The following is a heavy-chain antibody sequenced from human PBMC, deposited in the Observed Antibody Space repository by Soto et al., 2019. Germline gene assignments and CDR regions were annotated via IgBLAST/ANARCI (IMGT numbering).Heavy chain of an antibody. J-gene: IGHJ4*02. CDR3: ARIPPYYYDSSGYFIDY. CDR1: DGSFSGYF. Sequence: SETLSLTCAVSDGSFSGYFWSWIRQPPGQGLEWIGQINDSGNTNYNPSLKSRVTMSVDTSANQLSLKLSAVTAADTAVYYCARIPPYYYDSSGYFIDYWGQGTLVTVSS. D-gene: IGHD3-22*01. V-gene: IGHV4-34*01. CDR2: INDSGNT.